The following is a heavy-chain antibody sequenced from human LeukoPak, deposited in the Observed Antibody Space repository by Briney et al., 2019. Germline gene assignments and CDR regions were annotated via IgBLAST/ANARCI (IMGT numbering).Heavy chain of an antibody. CDR1: GFTFSNYG. Sequence: PGGSLRLSWAASGFTFSNYGMTWVRQAPGKGLEWVSVFSTEAGNTYYADSVKGRFTISRANSKHTLYLQITILGAEDTAVYYCAKARRLGSDWDKDAFDTWGEGTM. D-gene: IGHD6-19*01. J-gene: IGHJ3*02. CDR3: AKARRLGSDWDKDAFDT. V-gene: IGHV3-23*01. CDR2: FSTEAGNT.